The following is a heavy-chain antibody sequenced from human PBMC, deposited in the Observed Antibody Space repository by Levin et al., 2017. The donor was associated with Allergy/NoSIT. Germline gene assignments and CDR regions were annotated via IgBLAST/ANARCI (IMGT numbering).Heavy chain of an antibody. V-gene: IGHV3-30*18. D-gene: IGHD3-9*01. CDR2: ISYDGSNK. Sequence: PGGSLRLSCAASGFTFSSYGMHWVRQAPGKGLEWVAVISYDGSNKYYADSVKGRFTISRDNSKNTLYLQMNSLRAEDTAVYYCAKGAVSGTGRYFDWLDAFDIWGQGTMVTVSS. J-gene: IGHJ3*02. CDR3: AKGAVSGTGRYFDWLDAFDI. CDR1: GFTFSSYG.